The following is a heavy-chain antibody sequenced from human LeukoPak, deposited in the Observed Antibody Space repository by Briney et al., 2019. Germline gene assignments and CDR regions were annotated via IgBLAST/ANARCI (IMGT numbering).Heavy chain of an antibody. V-gene: IGHV1-46*01. J-gene: IGHJ4*02. CDR3: ARDYYYDSSGFYFDY. Sequence: ASVKVSCKASGYTFTSYYMHWVRQAPGQGLEWMGLINPSGGSTSYAQKFQGRVTMTRDMSTSTVYMELSSLRSEDTAVYYCARDYYYDSSGFYFDYWGQGTLVTVSS. D-gene: IGHD3-22*01. CDR1: GYTFTSYY. CDR2: INPSGGST.